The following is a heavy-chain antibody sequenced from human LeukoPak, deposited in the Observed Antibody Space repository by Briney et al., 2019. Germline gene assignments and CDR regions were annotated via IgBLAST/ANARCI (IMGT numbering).Heavy chain of an antibody. CDR3: AKGAIFGVVIQNWFDP. V-gene: IGHV3-23*01. J-gene: IGHJ5*02. D-gene: IGHD3-3*01. CDR2: ISGSGGST. Sequence: PGGSLRLSCAASGFTFSSYAMSWVRQAPGKGLEWVSAISGSGGSTYYADSVKGRFTISRGNSKNTLYLQMNSLRAEDTAVYYCAKGAIFGVVIQNWFDPWGQGTLVTVSS. CDR1: GFTFSSYA.